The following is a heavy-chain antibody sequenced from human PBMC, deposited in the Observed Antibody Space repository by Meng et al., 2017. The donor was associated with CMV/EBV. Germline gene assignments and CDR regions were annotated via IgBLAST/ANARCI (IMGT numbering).Heavy chain of an antibody. D-gene: IGHD3-22*01. V-gene: IGHV4-34*01. CDR1: GGSFSGYY. CDR3: ARVWDSGWDY. J-gene: IGHJ4*02. Sequence: QVHVQQWGVGLLKPSEPLFLTCAVYGGSFSGYYWSWIRQPPGKGLEWIGEINHSGSTNYNPSLKSRVTISVDTSKNQFSLKLSSVTAADTAVYYCARVWDSGWDYWGQGTLVTVSS. CDR2: INHSGST.